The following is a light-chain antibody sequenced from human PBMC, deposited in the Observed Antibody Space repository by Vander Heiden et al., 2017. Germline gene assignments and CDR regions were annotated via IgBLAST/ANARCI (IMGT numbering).Light chain of an antibody. CDR3: QQYNSYPCT. V-gene: IGKV1-16*01. CDR1: QGISNY. J-gene: IGKJ2*02. CDR2: AAS. Sequence: SPMSAPVGDRVTITSRTSQGISNYLAWYQQKPGKAPKSLIYAASSMQSGVPSRFSGSGSGTDFTLTISSLQPEDFAAYYCQQYNSYPCTFGQGTKLEIK.